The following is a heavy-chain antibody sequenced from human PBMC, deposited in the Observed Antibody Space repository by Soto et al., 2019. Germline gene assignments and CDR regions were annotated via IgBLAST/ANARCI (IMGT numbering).Heavy chain of an antibody. Sequence: ASVKVSCKASGYTFFSYGISWVRQAPGQGLEWMGWISAYNVNTKYSQKFQGRVTVTTDTSTNTACMELRSLRSADTAVYYCARDQYFYDSSGYRWYYFDYWGQGTLVTGLL. J-gene: IGHJ4*02. D-gene: IGHD3-22*01. CDR1: GYTFFSYG. CDR2: ISAYNVNT. CDR3: ARDQYFYDSSGYRWYYFDY. V-gene: IGHV1-18*01.